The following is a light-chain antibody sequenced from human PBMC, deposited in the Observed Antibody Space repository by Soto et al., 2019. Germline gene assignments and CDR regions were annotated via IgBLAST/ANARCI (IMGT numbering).Light chain of an antibody. CDR3: QQSYSAPQVT. V-gene: IGKV1-9*01. J-gene: IGKJ4*01. CDR1: QGINSF. CDR2: AAS. Sequence: IQLTQSPSSLSASVGDRVTITCRASQGINSFLAWYQQKPGKAPKLLIYAASTLQSGVPSRFSGSGSGTDFTLTISSLQPEDFATYYCQQSYSAPQVTFGGGTKVDIK.